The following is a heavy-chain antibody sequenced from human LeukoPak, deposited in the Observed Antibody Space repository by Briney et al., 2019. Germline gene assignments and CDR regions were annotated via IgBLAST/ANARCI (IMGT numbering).Heavy chain of an antibody. Sequence: SETLSFTCTVSGGSISSSSYYWGWIRQPPGKGLEWIGSIYYSGSTYYNPSLKSRVTISVDTSKNQFSLKLSSVTAADTAVYYCARRDWYYFDYWGQGTLVTVSS. CDR2: IYYSGST. CDR1: GGSISSSSYY. CDR3: ARRDWYYFDY. D-gene: IGHD3/OR15-3a*01. J-gene: IGHJ4*02. V-gene: IGHV4-39*01.